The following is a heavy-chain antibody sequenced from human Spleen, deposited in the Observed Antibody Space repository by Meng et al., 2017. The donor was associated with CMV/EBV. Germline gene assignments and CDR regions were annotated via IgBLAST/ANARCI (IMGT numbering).Heavy chain of an antibody. V-gene: IGHV3-13*01. CDR2: IDSAGDT. CDR3: ARADALDM. Sequence: GGSLRLSCAASGFTFSSYAMSWVRQAPGKGLEWVSTIDSAGDTYDPDSVKGRFTISRDNDKNSLYLQMNSLRAEDTATYYCARADALDMWGQGTMVTVSS. CDR1: GFTFSSYA. J-gene: IGHJ3*02.